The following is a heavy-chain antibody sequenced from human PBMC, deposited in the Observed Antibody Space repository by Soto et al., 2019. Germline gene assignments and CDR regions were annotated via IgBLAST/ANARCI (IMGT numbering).Heavy chain of an antibody. V-gene: IGHV3-30*18. J-gene: IGHJ6*02. CDR1: GFTFSSYG. CDR2: ISYDGSNK. Sequence: QVQLVESGGGVVQPGRSLRLSCAASGFTFSSYGMHWVRQAPGKGLEWVAVISYDGSNKYYADSVKGRFTISRDNSKNTLYLQMNSLRAEDTAVYYCAKDSTYGPSNGGYCYYGMDVWGQGTTVTVSS. D-gene: IGHD2-8*01. CDR3: AKDSTYGPSNGGYCYYGMDV.